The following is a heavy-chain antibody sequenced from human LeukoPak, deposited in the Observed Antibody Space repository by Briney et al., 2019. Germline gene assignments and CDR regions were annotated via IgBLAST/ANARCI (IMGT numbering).Heavy chain of an antibody. D-gene: IGHD2-21*01. V-gene: IGHV3-30-3*01. CDR1: GFTFSSYS. J-gene: IGHJ6*02. Sequence: GGSLRLSCAASGFTFSSYSIHWVRQAPGKGLEWVAVVSYDGSSENYADSVKGRSTISRDNSKNTLYLQMNSLRAEDTAVYYCARDRVLYFYYGMDVWGQGTTVTVSS. CDR3: ARDRVLYFYYGMDV. CDR2: VSYDGSSE.